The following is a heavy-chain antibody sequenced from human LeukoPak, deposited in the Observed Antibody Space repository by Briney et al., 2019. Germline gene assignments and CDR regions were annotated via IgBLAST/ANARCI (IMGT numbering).Heavy chain of an antibody. CDR2: INPSGGST. CDR1: GYTFTSYY. V-gene: IGHV1-46*01. Sequence: ASVKVSCKASGYTFTSYYMHWVRQAPGQGLEWMGIINPSGGSTSYAQKFQGRVTMTRDTSTSTVYMELSSLRSEDTAVYYCARDRDYDFWSGYSQGGAFDIWGQGTMVTVSS. D-gene: IGHD3-3*01. CDR3: ARDRDYDFWSGYSQGGAFDI. J-gene: IGHJ3*02.